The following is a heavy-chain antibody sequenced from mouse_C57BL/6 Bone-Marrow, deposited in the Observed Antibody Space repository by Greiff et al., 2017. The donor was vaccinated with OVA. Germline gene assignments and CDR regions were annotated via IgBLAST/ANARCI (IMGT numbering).Heavy chain of an antibody. V-gene: IGHV1-15*01. CDR3: TNGSSYGAMDY. D-gene: IGHD1-1*01. CDR1: GYTFTDYE. Sequence: VQLQQSGAELVRPGASVTLSCKASGYTFTDYEMHWVKQTPVHGLEWIGAIDPETGGTAYNQKFKGKAILTADKSSSTAYMELRSLTSEDSAVDYCTNGSSYGAMDYWGQGTSVTVSS. J-gene: IGHJ4*01. CDR2: IDPETGGT.